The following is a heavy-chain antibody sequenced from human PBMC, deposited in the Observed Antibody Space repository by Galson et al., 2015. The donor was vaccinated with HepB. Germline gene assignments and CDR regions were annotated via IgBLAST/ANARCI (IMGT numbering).Heavy chain of an antibody. Sequence: SLRLSCAASGFTFSSYAMSWVRQAPGKGLEWVSAISGSGGSTYYADSVKGRFTISRDNSKNTLYLQMNSLRAEDTAVYYCAAGSYGGMIVVDLDYWGQGTLVTVSS. CDR1: GFTFSSYA. J-gene: IGHJ4*02. V-gene: IGHV3-23*01. CDR3: AAGSYGGMIVVDLDY. D-gene: IGHD3-22*01. CDR2: ISGSGGST.